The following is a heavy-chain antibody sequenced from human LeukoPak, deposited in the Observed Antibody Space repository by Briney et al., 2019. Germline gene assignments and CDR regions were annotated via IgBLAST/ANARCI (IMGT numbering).Heavy chain of an antibody. CDR1: AFTFSSYA. J-gene: IGHJ4*02. CDR2: ISYDGSNK. CDR3: AREKLYYFDY. D-gene: IGHD4-23*01. Sequence: PGGSLRLSCAASAFTFSSYAMHWVRQAPGKGLEWVAVISYDGSNKYYADSVKGRFTISRDNSKNTLYLQMNSLRAEDTAVYYCAREKLYYFDYWGQGTLVTVSS. V-gene: IGHV3-30*04.